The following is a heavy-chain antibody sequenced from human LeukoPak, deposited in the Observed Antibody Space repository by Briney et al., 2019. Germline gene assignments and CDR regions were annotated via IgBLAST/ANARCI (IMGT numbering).Heavy chain of an antibody. CDR1: GFTFDDYT. D-gene: IGHD4-17*01. V-gene: IGHV3-43*01. CDR2: ISWDGGST. Sequence: GGSLRLSCAASGFTFDDYTMHWVRQAPGKGLEWVSLISWDGGSTYYADSVKGRFTISRDNSKNPLYLQMNSLRTEDTALYYCAKDIATVTTPDYWGQGTLVTVSS. J-gene: IGHJ4*02. CDR3: AKDIATVTTPDY.